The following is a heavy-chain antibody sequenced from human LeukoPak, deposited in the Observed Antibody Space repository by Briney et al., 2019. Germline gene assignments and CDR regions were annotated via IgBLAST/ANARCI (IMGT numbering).Heavy chain of an antibody. J-gene: IGHJ6*02. D-gene: IGHD3-3*01. CDR1: GFTFSSYS. Sequence: SGGSLRLSCAASGFTFSSYSMNWVRQAPGKGLEWVSSIGSSSSYIYYADSVKGRFTISRDNAKNSLYLQMNSLRAEDTAVYYCARSPYLDFWSGYYLNYYYDMDVWGQGTTVTVSS. V-gene: IGHV3-21*01. CDR3: ARSPYLDFWSGYYLNYYYDMDV. CDR2: IGSSSSYI.